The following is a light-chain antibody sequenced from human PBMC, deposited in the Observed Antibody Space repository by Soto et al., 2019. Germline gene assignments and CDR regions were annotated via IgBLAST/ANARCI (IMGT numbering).Light chain of an antibody. CDR3: MQALQPPLT. CDR1: QSLLHGNGHNY. Sequence: DVVMTQSPLSLAVTPGEPASISCRSSQSLLHGNGHNYLDWYLQKPGQSPHLLIYLASNRAPGVPDRFSGSGSGTDFTLKISRVEAEDVGVYYCMQALQPPLTFCQGTRLEIK. J-gene: IGKJ5*01. CDR2: LAS. V-gene: IGKV2-28*01.